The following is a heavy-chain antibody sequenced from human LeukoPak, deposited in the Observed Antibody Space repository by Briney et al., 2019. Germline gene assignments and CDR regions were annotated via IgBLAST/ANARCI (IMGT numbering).Heavy chain of an antibody. D-gene: IGHD3-3*01. Sequence: GGSLRLSCAASGFTFSSYWMSWVRQAPGKGLEWVAKIKQDGSVGYYVDCVTCRFTISRGNAKNSLYLQMNSLRGEDTAVYYCARAPRPGFWSGYCEYWGQGTLVTVSS. V-gene: IGHV3-7*01. CDR1: GFTFSSYW. CDR2: IKQDGSVG. J-gene: IGHJ4*02. CDR3: ARAPRPGFWSGYCEY.